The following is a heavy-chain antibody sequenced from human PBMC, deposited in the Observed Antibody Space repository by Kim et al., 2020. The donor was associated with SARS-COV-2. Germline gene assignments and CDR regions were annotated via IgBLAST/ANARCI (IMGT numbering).Heavy chain of an antibody. CDR3: AREVWGDSSSRDY. J-gene: IGHJ4*02. Sequence: SADSGKGRFTISRDNSKNTLYLQMNSLRAEDTAVYYCAREVWGDSSSRDYWGQGTLVTVSS. D-gene: IGHD6-6*01. V-gene: IGHV3-66*01.